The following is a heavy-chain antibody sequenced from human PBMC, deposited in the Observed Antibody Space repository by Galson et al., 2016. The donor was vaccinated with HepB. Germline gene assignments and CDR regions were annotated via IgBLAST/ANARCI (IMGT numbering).Heavy chain of an antibody. Sequence: SLRLSCAASGFTFSSYGMGWVRQAPGKGLEYISTIARSGTYYADSVKGRFTIPRDNSQNTLSVQMNSLRAEDTAIYYCARELGPRRQFDYWGQGTLVTVSS. CDR3: ARELGPRRQFDY. J-gene: IGHJ4*02. V-gene: IGHV3-23*01. CDR2: IARSGT. D-gene: IGHD6-6*01. CDR1: GFTFSSYG.